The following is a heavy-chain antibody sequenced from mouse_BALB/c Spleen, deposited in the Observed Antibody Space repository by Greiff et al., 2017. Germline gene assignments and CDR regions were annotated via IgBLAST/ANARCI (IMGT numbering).Heavy chain of an antibody. CDR2: IDPSDSET. CDR1: GYTFTSYW. Sequence: QVQLQQPGAELVKPGAPVKLSCKASGYTFTSYWMNWVKQRPGRGLEWIGRIDPSDSETHYNQEFKDKATLTVDKSSSTAYIQLSSLTSEDSAVYYCARQLGPLYAMDYWGQGTSVTVSS. J-gene: IGHJ4*01. CDR3: ARQLGPLYAMDY. V-gene: IGHV1-69*02. D-gene: IGHD4-1*02.